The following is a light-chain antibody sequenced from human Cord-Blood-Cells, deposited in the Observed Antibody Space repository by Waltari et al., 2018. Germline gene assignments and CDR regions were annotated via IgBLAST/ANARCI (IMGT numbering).Light chain of an antibody. V-gene: IGLV3-21*03. CDR2: GDS. CDR1: NIGSKS. Sequence: SYVLTQPPSVSVAPGKTARITCGGNNIGSKSVHWYQQKPGQAPGLLVYGDSDRPSGIPERFSGSNSGNTATLTISRVEAGDVADYYCQVWDSSSDHPVFGGGTKLTVL. J-gene: IGLJ2*01. CDR3: QVWDSSSDHPV.